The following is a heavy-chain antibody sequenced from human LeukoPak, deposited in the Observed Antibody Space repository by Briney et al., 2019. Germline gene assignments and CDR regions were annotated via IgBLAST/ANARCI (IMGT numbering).Heavy chain of an antibody. D-gene: IGHD6-19*01. CDR1: GFTFSDYY. Sequence: GGSLRLSCAASGFTFSDYYMSWLRQAPGKGLEWVSYISSSGSTIYYADSVKGRFTISRDNAKNSLYLQMNSLRAEDTAVYYCARETVAGTFDYWGQGTLVTVSS. CDR3: ARETVAGTFDY. CDR2: ISSSGSTI. V-gene: IGHV3-11*04. J-gene: IGHJ4*02.